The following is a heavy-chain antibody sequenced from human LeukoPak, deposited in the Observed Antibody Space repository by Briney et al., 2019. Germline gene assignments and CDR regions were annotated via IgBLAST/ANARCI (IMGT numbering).Heavy chain of an antibody. CDR1: GGSISSYY. D-gene: IGHD3-10*01. J-gene: IGHJ4*02. CDR2: IYYSGST. V-gene: IGHV4-59*01. CDR3: ARERTDYGSGSYYTDY. Sequence: SETLSLTCTHPGGSISSYYWSWIRQPPGKGLEWIGYIYYSGSTNYNPSLKSRVTIAVDTSKNQFSLKLSSVTAADTAVYYCARERTDYGSGSYYTDYWGQGTLVTVSS.